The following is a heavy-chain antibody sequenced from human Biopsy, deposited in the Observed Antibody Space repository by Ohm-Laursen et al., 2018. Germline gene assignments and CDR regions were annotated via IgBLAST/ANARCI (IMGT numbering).Heavy chain of an antibody. CDR3: ATDDYSGDSAY. J-gene: IGHJ4*02. D-gene: IGHD4-23*01. CDR1: EFIFSRFW. V-gene: IGHV3-74*01. CDR2: INSDGSST. Sequence: SLRLSCTASEFIFSRFWMYWVRQAPGKGLVWVSRINSDGSSTNYADAVKGRFTVSRDNAQNSMYLQMNSLRADDTAVYYCATDDYSGDSAYWGQGTLVTVSS.